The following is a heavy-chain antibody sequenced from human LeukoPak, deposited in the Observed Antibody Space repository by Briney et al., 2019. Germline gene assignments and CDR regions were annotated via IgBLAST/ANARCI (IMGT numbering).Heavy chain of an antibody. CDR1: GFTFSSYW. D-gene: IGHD2-15*01. CDR2: IKQDGSEK. CDR3: ARSLGYCSGGSCYPFDY. J-gene: IGHJ4*02. V-gene: IGHV3-7*01. Sequence: GGSLRLSCAASGFTFSSYWMSWVRQAPEKGLEWVANIKQDGSEKYYVDSVKGRFTISRDNAQNSLYLQMNSLRAEDTAVYYCARSLGYCSGGSCYPFDYWGQGTLVTVSS.